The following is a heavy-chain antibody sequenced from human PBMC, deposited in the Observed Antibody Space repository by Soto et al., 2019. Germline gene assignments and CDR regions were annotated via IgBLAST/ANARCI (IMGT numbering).Heavy chain of an antibody. D-gene: IGHD3-16*01. V-gene: IGHV3-23*01. J-gene: IGHJ4*02. CDR3: AKDQGPIWGSSGGSDY. CDR2: ISGSGGST. Sequence: GGSLRLSCAASGFTFSSYAMSWVRQAPGKGLEWVSAISGSGGSTYYADSVKGRFTISRDNSKNTLYLQMNSLRAEDTAVYYCAKDQGPIWGSSGGSDYWGQGTLVTVSS. CDR1: GFTFSSYA.